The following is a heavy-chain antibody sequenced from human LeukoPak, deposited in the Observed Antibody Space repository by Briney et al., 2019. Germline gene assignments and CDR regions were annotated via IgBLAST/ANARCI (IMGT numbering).Heavy chain of an antibody. V-gene: IGHV3-23*01. Sequence: GGSLRLSCAASGFTFSSYGMSWVRQAPGKGLEWVSSIFPSGGEIHYADSVRGRFTISRDNSKSTLSLQMNSLRVEDTAIYYCATYRQVLLPFESWGQGTLVTVSS. D-gene: IGHD2-8*02. CDR3: ATYRQVLLPFES. CDR2: IFPSGGEI. CDR1: GFTFSSYG. J-gene: IGHJ4*02.